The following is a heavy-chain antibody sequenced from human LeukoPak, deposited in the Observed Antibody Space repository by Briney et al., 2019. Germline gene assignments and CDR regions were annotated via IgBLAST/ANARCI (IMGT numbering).Heavy chain of an antibody. D-gene: IGHD3-22*01. J-gene: IGHJ4*02. CDR1: GGSISSYY. CDR3: ARGSEYYYDSSGYYLGY. Sequence: SETLSLTCTVSGGSISSYYWSWIRQPPGKGLEWIGYIHYSGSTNYNPSLRSRVTISVDTSKNQFSLKLSSVTAADTAVYYCARGSEYYYDSSGYYLGYWGQGTLVTVSS. V-gene: IGHV4-59*01. CDR2: IHYSGST.